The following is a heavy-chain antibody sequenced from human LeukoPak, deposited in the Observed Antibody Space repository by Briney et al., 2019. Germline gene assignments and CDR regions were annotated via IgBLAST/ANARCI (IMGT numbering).Heavy chain of an antibody. V-gene: IGHV4-34*01. J-gene: IGHJ4*02. D-gene: IGHD2-15*01. Sequence: PSETLSLTCTVSGGSISSYYWSWIRQPPGKGLEWIGEINHSGSTNYNPSLKSRVTISVDTSKNQFSLKLSSVTAADTAVYYCARGLSDIVVVVAAKYYFDYWGQGTLVTVSS. CDR1: GGSISSYY. CDR2: INHSGST. CDR3: ARGLSDIVVVVAAKYYFDY.